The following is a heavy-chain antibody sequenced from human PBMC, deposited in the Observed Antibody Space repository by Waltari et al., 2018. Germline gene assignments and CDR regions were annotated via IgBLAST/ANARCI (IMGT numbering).Heavy chain of an antibody. CDR3: ANGRGGLFDY. D-gene: IGHD3-16*01. CDR2: IRYDGSNK. CDR1: GFTFSSYG. V-gene: IGHV3-30*02. Sequence: QVQLVESGGGVVQPGWSLRLSCAASGFTFSSYGMTWVRQAPGKGLEWVAFIRYDGSNKYYADSVKGRFTISRDNSKNTLYLQMNSLRAEDTAVYYCANGRGGLFDYWGQGTLVTVSS. J-gene: IGHJ4*02.